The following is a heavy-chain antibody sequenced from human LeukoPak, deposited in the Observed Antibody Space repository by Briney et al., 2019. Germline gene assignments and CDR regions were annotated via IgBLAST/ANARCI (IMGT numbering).Heavy chain of an antibody. CDR2: INPNSGGT. J-gene: IGHJ4*02. CDR1: GYTFTDYY. CDR3: ARDLGSYSTFDY. D-gene: IGHD1-26*01. Sequence: ASVKVSCKASGYTFTDYYMHWVRQAPGQGLEWMGWINPNSGGTNYAQKFQGRVAMTRDTSISTAHMELSRLRSDDTAVYYCARDLGSYSTFDYWGQGTLVTVSS. V-gene: IGHV1-2*02.